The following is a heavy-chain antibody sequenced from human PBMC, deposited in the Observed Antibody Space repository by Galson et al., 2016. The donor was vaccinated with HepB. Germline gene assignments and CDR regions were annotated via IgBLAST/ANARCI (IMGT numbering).Heavy chain of an antibody. CDR3: ARGTSQAPYYYDTTGFQN. D-gene: IGHD3-22*01. J-gene: IGHJ4*02. Sequence: SVKVSCKASGGIFGSSTFSWVRQAPGQGLEWMGDIISIIGTTHYAQNFQGGVTITADESTSTAYMELSSLRYDDTAVYFCARGTSQAPYYYDTTGFQNWGQGTLLTVSS. CDR2: IISIIGTT. V-gene: IGHV1-69*13. CDR1: GGIFGSST.